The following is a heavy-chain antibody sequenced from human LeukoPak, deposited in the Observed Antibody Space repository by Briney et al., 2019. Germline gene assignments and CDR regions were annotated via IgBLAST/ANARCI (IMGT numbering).Heavy chain of an antibody. CDR2: IKSKTDGGTT. CDR3: TTDGFLSFDY. CDR1: GFTFSNAW. V-gene: IGHV3-15*01. D-gene: IGHD2/OR15-2a*01. Sequence: GGSLSLSCAASGFTFSNAWLSWVGKPPGKGLEWVGRIKSKTDGGTTDYAAPVKGRFTISRDDSKNTLYLQMNSLKTEDTAVYYCTTDGFLSFDYWGQGTLVTVSS. J-gene: IGHJ4*02.